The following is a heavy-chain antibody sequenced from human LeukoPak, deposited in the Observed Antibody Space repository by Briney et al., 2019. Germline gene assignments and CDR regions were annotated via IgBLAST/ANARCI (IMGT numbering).Heavy chain of an antibody. V-gene: IGHV3-30-3*01. CDR1: GFTFSRYA. D-gene: IGHD3-9*01. CDR3: ARVAGDILTGHKTGYYYAMDV. J-gene: IGHJ6*02. Sequence: GGSLRLSCAVSGFTFSRYAMYWVRQAPGKGLEWVVLISYDGSDKYYPDSVKGRFTISRDNSKNTLYLQMNSLRAEDTAVYYCARVAGDILTGHKTGYYYAMDVWGQGTTVTVSS. CDR2: ISYDGSDK.